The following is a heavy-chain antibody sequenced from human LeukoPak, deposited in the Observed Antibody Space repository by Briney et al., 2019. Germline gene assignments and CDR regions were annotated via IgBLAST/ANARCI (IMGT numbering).Heavy chain of an antibody. Sequence: SVKVSCKASGGTFSSYAISWVRQAPGQGLEWMGRIIPTLGIANYAQKFQGRVTITADKSTSTAYMELSSLRSEDTAVYYCAGEGDLRTHNWFDPWGQGTLVTVSS. D-gene: IGHD2-21*02. CDR2: IIPTLGIA. V-gene: IGHV1-69*04. CDR3: AGEGDLRTHNWFDP. J-gene: IGHJ5*02. CDR1: GGTFSSYA.